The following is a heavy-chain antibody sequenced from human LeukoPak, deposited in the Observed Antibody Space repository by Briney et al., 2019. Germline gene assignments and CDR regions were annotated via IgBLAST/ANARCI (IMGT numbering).Heavy chain of an antibody. CDR1: GYTFTDYY. Sequence: ASVTVSCKASGYTFTDYYMHWVRQAPGQGLKWMGWINPNSGDTNYAQKFQGRVTMTRDTSITTAYLDLSSLRSDDTAVYYCARGSRGSPYSGYDYFDYWGQGTLVTVSS. CDR3: ARGSRGSPYSGYDYFDY. D-gene: IGHD5-12*01. J-gene: IGHJ4*02. CDR2: INPNSGDT. V-gene: IGHV1-2*02.